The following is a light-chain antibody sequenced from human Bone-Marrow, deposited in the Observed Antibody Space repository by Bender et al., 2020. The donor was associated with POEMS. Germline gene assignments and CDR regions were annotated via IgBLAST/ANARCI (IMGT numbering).Light chain of an antibody. J-gene: IGLJ2*01. CDR3: SSYAGINNLI. CDR1: SSDVGGYDY. V-gene: IGLV2-8*01. Sequence: QSVLTQPPSASGTPGQWVTISCTGSSSDVGGYDYVSWYQQHPGKAPKLMIYDVSNRPSGVPDRFSGSKSGNTASLTVSGLQAEDEADYYCSSYAGINNLIFGGGTKLTVL. CDR2: DVS.